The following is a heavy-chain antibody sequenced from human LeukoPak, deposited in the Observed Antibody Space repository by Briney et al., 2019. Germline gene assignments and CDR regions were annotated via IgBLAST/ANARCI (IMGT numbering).Heavy chain of an antibody. CDR2: INGGGDST. CDR3: AKKESRYCSSTSCLIGMDV. Sequence: PGGSLRLSCAASGFVFNNYPMSWVRQAPGKGLEWVSVINGGGDSTYYADSVKGRFTISRDNSKNTLFLQMNSLRAEDTAVYYCAKKESRYCSSTSCLIGMDVWGQGTTVTVSS. V-gene: IGHV3-23*01. CDR1: GFVFNNYP. D-gene: IGHD2-2*01. J-gene: IGHJ6*02.